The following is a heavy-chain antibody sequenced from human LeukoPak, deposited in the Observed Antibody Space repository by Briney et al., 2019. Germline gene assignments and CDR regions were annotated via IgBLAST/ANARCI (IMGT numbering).Heavy chain of an antibody. J-gene: IGHJ6*04. D-gene: IGHD3-10*01. V-gene: IGHV4-34*01. CDR2: INHSGGT. CDR3: ARGRVHGSGSYLFNYYYCGMDV. CDR1: GESFIGYY. Sequence: SETLSLTCAVYGESFIGYYWSRIRHPPGKGLEWTAEINHSGGTNYNPSLRSRVTISVDTSKNQFSLKLSSVTAADTAVYYCARGRVHGSGSYLFNYYYCGMDVGGKGTTVTVSP.